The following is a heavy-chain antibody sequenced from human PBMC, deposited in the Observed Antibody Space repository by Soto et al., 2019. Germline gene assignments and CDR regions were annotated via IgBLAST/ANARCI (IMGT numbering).Heavy chain of an antibody. V-gene: IGHV3-23*01. D-gene: IGHD2-2*01. CDR2: ISGSGGST. Sequence: GGSLRLSCAASGFTFSSYAMSWVRQAPGKGLEWVSAISGSGGSTYYADSVKGRFTISRDNSKNTLYLQMNSLRAEDTAVYYCAKDPKRSTSCFWFDPWGQGTLVTVSS. CDR3: AKDPKRSTSCFWFDP. J-gene: IGHJ5*02. CDR1: GFTFSSYA.